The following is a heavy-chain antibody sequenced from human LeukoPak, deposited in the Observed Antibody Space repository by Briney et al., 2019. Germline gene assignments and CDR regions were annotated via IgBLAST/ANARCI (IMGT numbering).Heavy chain of an antibody. CDR2: ITYDRSNK. Sequence: PGRSLRLSCAASGFTFSSYAMHWVRQAPGRGLEWVAVITYDRSNKYYADSVKGRFTISRDNSKKSLYLQMNSLRAEDTAVYYCAREGQPYNWFDLWGKGTLVTVSS. CDR3: AREGQPYNWFDL. J-gene: IGHJ5*02. D-gene: IGHD6-13*01. V-gene: IGHV3-30*04. CDR1: GFTFSSYA.